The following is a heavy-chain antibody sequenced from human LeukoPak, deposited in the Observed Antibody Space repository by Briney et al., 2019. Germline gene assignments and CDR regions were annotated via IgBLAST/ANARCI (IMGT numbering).Heavy chain of an antibody. Sequence: GGSLRLSCVASGFTFSSYGMSWVRQAPGTGLEWVSVISADGGSTHYADSAKGRFTISRDISKNTLFLQMNSLRSEDTAVYYCAKNKADKYSPLDHWGQGTLVTASS. CDR2: ISADGGST. J-gene: IGHJ4*02. CDR3: AKNKADKYSPLDH. V-gene: IGHV3-23*01. CDR1: GFTFSSYG. D-gene: IGHD1/OR15-1a*01.